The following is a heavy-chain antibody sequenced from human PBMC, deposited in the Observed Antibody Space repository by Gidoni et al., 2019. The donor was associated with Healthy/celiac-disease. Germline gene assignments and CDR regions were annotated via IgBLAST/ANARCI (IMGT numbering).Heavy chain of an antibody. Sequence: EVQLVESGGGLVKPGGSLRLSCAASGFHFSNAWMNSVRQAPGKGLEWVGRIKSKTDGGTTDYAAPVKGRFTISRDDSKNTLYLQMNSLKTEDTAVYYCTTGGYCSGGSCPRGYYYYYMDVWGKGTTVTVSS. CDR3: TTGGYCSGGSCPRGYYYYYMDV. CDR1: GFHFSNAW. D-gene: IGHD2-15*01. V-gene: IGHV3-15*07. CDR2: IKSKTDGGTT. J-gene: IGHJ6*03.